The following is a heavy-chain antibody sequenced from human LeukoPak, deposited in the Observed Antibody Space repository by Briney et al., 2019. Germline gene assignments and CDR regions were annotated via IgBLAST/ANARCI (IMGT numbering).Heavy chain of an antibody. V-gene: IGHV4-34*01. CDR1: GGSFSGYY. D-gene: IGHD3-10*01. CDR3: ASGSGSYPGWFDP. J-gene: IGHJ5*02. CDR2: INHSGST. Sequence: SETLSLTCAVYGGSFSGYYWSWIRQPPGKGLEWIGKINHSGSTNYNPSLKSRVTISVDTSKNQFSLKLSSVTAADTAVYYCASGSGSYPGWFDPWGQGTLVTVSS.